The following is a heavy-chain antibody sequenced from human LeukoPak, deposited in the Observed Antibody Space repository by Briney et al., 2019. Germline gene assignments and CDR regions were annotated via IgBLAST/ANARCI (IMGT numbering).Heavy chain of an antibody. CDR2: ISAYNGNT. Sequence: GPVKVSCKASGYTFTGYYMHWVRQAPGQGLEWMGWISAYNGNTNYAQKLQGRVTMTTDTSTSTAYMELRSLRSDDTAVYYCARDRGDWLLFYFDYWGQRTLVTVSS. J-gene: IGHJ4*02. D-gene: IGHD3/OR15-3a*01. V-gene: IGHV1-18*04. CDR1: GYTFTGYY. CDR3: ARDRGDWLLFYFDY.